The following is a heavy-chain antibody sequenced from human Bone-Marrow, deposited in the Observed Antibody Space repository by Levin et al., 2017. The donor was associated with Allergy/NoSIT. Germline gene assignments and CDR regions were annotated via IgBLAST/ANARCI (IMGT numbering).Heavy chain of an antibody. CDR1: GASISSFY. Sequence: SQTLSLTCTVSGASISSFYWSWIRQPPGKGLEWIGYIYYSGSTNYSPSLKSRVSMSADISRNQVYLTMSSVTAADTAVYYCARQAVPAAMNGFDSWGQGTLVTVSS. CDR3: ARQAVPAAMNGFDS. J-gene: IGHJ5*01. CDR2: IYYSGST. D-gene: IGHD2-2*01. V-gene: IGHV4-59*08.